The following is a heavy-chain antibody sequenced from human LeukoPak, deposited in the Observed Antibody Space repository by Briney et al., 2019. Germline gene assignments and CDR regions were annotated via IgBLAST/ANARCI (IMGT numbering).Heavy chain of an antibody. CDR1: GGSISSSNW. J-gene: IGHJ4*02. Sequence: SGTLSLTCAVSGGSISSSNWWNWVRQPPGQGLEWIGEIYHSGITNYNPSLKSRVTISVDKSKNQFSLKVSSVTAADTAVYYCARLTLTQWLVRNYFDYWGQGTLVTVSS. CDR2: IYHSGIT. V-gene: IGHV4-4*02. CDR3: ARLTLTQWLVRNYFDY. D-gene: IGHD6-19*01.